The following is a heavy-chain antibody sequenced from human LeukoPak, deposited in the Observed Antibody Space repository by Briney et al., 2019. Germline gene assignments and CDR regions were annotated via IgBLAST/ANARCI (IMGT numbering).Heavy chain of an antibody. J-gene: IGHJ4*02. CDR1: GDSISSGYY. Sequence: SETLSLTCTVSGDSISSGYYWGWIRQPPGKGLEWIGSIHHTGNTYYNPSLKSRVTISVDTSKNQFSLKLNSVTAADTAVYYCARHHNSRSEDYWGQGTLVTVSS. D-gene: IGHD6-13*01. CDR3: ARHHNSRSEDY. V-gene: IGHV4-38-2*02. CDR2: IHHTGNT.